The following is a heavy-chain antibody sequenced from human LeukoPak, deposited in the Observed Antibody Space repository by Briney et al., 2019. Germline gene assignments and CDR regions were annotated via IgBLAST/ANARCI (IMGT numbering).Heavy chain of an antibody. CDR1: GGSISSYY. Sequence: PSETLSLTCTVSGGSISSYYWSWIRQPPGKGLEWIGYIYYSGSTNYNPSLKSRVTISVDTSKNQFSLKLSSVTAADTAVYYCARDRAPKVNWFDPWGQGTLVTVSS. J-gene: IGHJ5*02. CDR3: ARDRAPKVNWFDP. CDR2: IYYSGST. V-gene: IGHV4-59*01.